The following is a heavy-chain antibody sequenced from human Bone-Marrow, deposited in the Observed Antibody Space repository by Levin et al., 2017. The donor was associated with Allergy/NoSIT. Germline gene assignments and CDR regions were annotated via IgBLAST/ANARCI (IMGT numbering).Heavy chain of an antibody. CDR2: VSGSGSST. D-gene: IGHD1-26*01. Sequence: LSLTCAAFGFLFSGYGMNWVRQAPGKGLEWVSFVSGSGSSTYYADSVKGRFTISRDNSKKTVYLQMNSLRADDTAVYYCAFLKGGDYYYGMDVWGQGTTVTVSS. CDR3: AFLKGGDYYYGMDV. V-gene: IGHV3-23*01. CDR1: GFLFSGYG. J-gene: IGHJ6*02.